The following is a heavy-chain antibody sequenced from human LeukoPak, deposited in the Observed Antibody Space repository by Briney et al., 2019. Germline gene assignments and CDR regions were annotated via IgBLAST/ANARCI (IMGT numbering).Heavy chain of an antibody. V-gene: IGHV4-4*02. J-gene: IGHJ6*03. Sequence: SGTLSLTCAVSGGSISSSNWWSWVRQPPGKGLEWIGEIYRSGSTNYNPSLKSRVTISADTSKNQFSLKLSSVSAADTAVYYCARDLKISQRLWFGESARENYYDYFYMDVWGKGTTVTISS. CDR2: IYRSGST. D-gene: IGHD3-10*01. CDR3: ARDLKISQRLWFGESARENYYDYFYMDV. CDR1: GGSISSSNW.